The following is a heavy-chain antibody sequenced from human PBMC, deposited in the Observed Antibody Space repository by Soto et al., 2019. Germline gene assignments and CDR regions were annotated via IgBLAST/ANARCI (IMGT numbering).Heavy chain of an antibody. Sequence: GGSLRLSCAASGFTFSSYSMNWVRQAPGKGLEWVSSISSSSSYIYYADSVKGRFTISRDNAKNSLYLQMNSLRAEDTAVYYCARDEDDVLLWFGELWDYYYGMDVWGQGTTVTVSS. CDR2: ISSSSSYI. V-gene: IGHV3-21*01. CDR1: GFTFSSYS. J-gene: IGHJ6*02. CDR3: ARDEDDVLLWFGELWDYYYGMDV. D-gene: IGHD3-10*01.